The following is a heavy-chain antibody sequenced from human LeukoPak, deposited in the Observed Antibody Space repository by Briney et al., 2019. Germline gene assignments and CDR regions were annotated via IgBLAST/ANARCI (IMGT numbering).Heavy chain of an antibody. J-gene: IGHJ3*02. Sequence: GGSLRLSCAASGFTFSSPSMNWVRQAPGKGLEWISYISSSSNTIYYADSVKGRFTISRDNAKNSVYLQMNSLRAEDTAVYYCAKDGGSSWYGAFDIWGQGTMVTVSS. CDR1: GFTFSSPS. D-gene: IGHD6-13*01. V-gene: IGHV3-48*01. CDR2: ISSSSNTI. CDR3: AKDGGSSWYGAFDI.